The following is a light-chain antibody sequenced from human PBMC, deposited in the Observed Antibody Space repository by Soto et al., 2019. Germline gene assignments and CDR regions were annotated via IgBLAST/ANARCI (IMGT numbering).Light chain of an antibody. J-gene: IGLJ2*01. V-gene: IGLV2-23*02. CDR3: FSFFRTNGLL. CDR1: SSDVGSYDL. Sequence: QSALTQPASVSGSPGQSITISCTGTSSDVGSYDLVSWYQHHSGKAPKIIIYEVNKRPSGISDRFSGSKSGNTASLTISGLQAEDEADYFCFSFFRTNGLLFGGGTKLTVL. CDR2: EVN.